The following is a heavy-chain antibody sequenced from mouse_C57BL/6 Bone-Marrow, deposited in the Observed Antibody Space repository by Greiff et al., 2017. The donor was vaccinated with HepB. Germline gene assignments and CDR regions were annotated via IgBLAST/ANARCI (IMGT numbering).Heavy chain of an antibody. D-gene: IGHD1-1*01. CDR3: ERSVYYYGSSYAMDY. V-gene: IGHV1-52*01. CDR1: GYTFTSYW. CDR2: IDPSDSET. J-gene: IGHJ4*01. Sequence: QVQLQQPGAELVRPGSSVKLSCKASGYTFTSYWMHWVKQRPIQGLEWIGNIDPSDSETHYNQKFKDKATLTVDKSSNTAYMQLSSLTSEESADYYCERSVYYYGSSYAMDYWGQGTSVTVSS.